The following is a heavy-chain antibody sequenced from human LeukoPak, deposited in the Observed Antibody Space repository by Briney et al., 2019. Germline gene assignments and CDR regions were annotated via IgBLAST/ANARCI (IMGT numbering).Heavy chain of an antibody. CDR3: AELGITMIGGV. J-gene: IGHJ6*04. V-gene: IGHV3-11*04. CDR2: ISSSGSTI. Sequence: KPGGSLRLSCTVSGFTVSSNSMSWVRQAPGKGLEWVSYISSSGSTIYYADSVKGRFTISRDNAKNSLYLQMNSLRAEDTAVYYCAELGITMIGGVWGKGTTVTISS. D-gene: IGHD3-10*02. CDR1: GFTVSSNS.